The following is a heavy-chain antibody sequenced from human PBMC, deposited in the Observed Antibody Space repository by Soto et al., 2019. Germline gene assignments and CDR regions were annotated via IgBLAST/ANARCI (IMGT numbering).Heavy chain of an antibody. J-gene: IGHJ6*02. Sequence: PSETLSLTCTVSGGSISSGGYYWSWIRQHPGKGLEWIGYIYYSGSTYYNPSLKSRVTISLDTSKNQFSLRLSSVTAADTAVYFCAGGGVYGLDVWGQGTTVTVSS. V-gene: IGHV4-31*03. D-gene: IGHD2-8*01. CDR2: IYYSGST. CDR1: GGSISSGGYY. CDR3: AGGGVYGLDV.